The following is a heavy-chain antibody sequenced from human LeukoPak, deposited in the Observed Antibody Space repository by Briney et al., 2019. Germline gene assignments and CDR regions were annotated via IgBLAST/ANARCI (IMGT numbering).Heavy chain of an antibody. Sequence: GASVKVSFKASGYTFTSYGISWVRQAPGQGLEWMGWISAYNGNTNYAQKLQGRVTMTTDTSTSTAYMELRSLRSDDTAVYYCARYCSGGSCVVAFDIWGQGTMVTVSS. CDR3: ARYCSGGSCVVAFDI. CDR2: ISAYNGNT. J-gene: IGHJ3*02. D-gene: IGHD2-15*01. V-gene: IGHV1-18*01. CDR1: GYTFTSYG.